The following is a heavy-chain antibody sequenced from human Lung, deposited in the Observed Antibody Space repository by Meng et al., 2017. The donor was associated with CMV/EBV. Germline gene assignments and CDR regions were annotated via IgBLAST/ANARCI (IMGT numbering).Heavy chain of an antibody. D-gene: IGHD3-3*01. CDR2: IIPILGIA. J-gene: IGHJ4*02. V-gene: IGHV1-69*10. CDR3: ARDYRNYDFWSCYSNLGYFDD. CDR1: GGTFSSYA. Sequence: SVKVSCKASGGTFSSYAISWVRQAPGQGLEWMGGIIPILGIANYAQKFQGRVTITADKSTSKAYMELSSLRYEDTAVYYCARDYRNYDFWSCYSNLGYFDDWGQGTLVTVSS.